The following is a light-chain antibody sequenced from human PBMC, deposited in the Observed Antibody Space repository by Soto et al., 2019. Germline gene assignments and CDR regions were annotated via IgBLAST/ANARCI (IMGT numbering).Light chain of an antibody. Sequence: ESVLTQSPGTLSLSRGERATLSCRASQSAGSSYLAWYQQKPGQAPRLLIFGASSRAAGIPDRFSGSGSGTDFTLTISRLEPEDFAVYYCQQYGGSPGTFGQGTKVEIK. J-gene: IGKJ1*01. CDR3: QQYGGSPGT. CDR2: GAS. V-gene: IGKV3-20*01. CDR1: QSAGSSY.